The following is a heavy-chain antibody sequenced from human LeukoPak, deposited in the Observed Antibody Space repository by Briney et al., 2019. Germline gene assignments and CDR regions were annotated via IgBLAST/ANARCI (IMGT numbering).Heavy chain of an antibody. J-gene: IGHJ6*02. CDR1: VCTFSSYA. Sequence: SVKVSWKASVCTFSSYAISWVRQAHGQGLEWMGGIIPIFGTANYAQKFQGRVTITADESTSTAYMELSSLRSEDTAVYYCARDGVPVYSNPHYYYYGMDVWGQGTTVTVSS. D-gene: IGHD4-11*01. V-gene: IGHV1-69*13. CDR2: IIPIFGTA. CDR3: ARDGVPVYSNPHYYYYGMDV.